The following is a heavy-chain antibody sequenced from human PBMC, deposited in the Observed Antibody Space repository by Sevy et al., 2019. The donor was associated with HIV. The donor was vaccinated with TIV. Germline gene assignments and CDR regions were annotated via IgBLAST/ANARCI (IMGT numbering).Heavy chain of an antibody. V-gene: IGHV3-48*03. Sequence: GGSLRLSCAASGFTFSNYEMNWVRQAPGKGLEWLSYISTSGSIIYYADSVKGRFTISRDNAKNSLYLQMNSLRAEDTAIYYCVRVGDSSGYWGYFDYWGQGTLVTVSS. CDR1: GFTFSNYE. CDR3: VRVGDSSGYWGYFDY. CDR2: ISTSGSII. J-gene: IGHJ4*02. D-gene: IGHD3-22*01.